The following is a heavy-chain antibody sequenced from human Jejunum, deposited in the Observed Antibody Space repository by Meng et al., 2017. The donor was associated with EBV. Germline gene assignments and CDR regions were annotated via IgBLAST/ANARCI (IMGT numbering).Heavy chain of an antibody. J-gene: IGHJ4*02. CDR1: GFTLSTYW. CDR2: ISSDGRSI. CDR3: VTGQGDSRYYFDS. D-gene: IGHD3-10*01. Sequence: EIQLVGAGGGLVQTGESLRLSCAASGFTLSTYWMHWVRQAPGKGLVWVSRISSDGRSITYADSVKGRFTISRDNAKNTLYLQMNSLRVEDTAVYYCVTGQGDSRYYFDSWSQGTLVTVSS. V-gene: IGHV3-74*01.